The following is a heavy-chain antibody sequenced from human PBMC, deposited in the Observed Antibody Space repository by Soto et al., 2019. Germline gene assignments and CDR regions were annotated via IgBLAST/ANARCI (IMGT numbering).Heavy chain of an antibody. CDR1: DDSISSYY. Sequence: SETLSLTCSVSDDSISSYYWSWIRQPPGKGLQWIGYVFYRGGTAYNPSLTSRVTISLDMSKKQFSLNLNSVTAADTAAYFGARGQLVEKVIDYGGQGTLVTVSS. CDR3: ARGQLVEKVIDY. J-gene: IGHJ4*02. CDR2: VFYRGGT. V-gene: IGHV4-59*01. D-gene: IGHD1-1*01.